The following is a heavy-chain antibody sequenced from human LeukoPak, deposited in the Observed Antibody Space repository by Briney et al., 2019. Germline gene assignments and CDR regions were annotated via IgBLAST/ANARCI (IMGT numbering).Heavy chain of an antibody. CDR3: ARVVATRAFDY. D-gene: IGHD5-12*01. CDR2: IFYDGSS. J-gene: IGHJ4*02. Sequence: SETLSLTCTVSSGSIRNSNYYWGWIRQPPGKGLEWIGSIFYDGSSDYNPSLKSRVTISVDTSKNKFSLKVNSVTAADTAVYYCARVVATRAFDYWGQGTLVTVSS. CDR1: SGSIRNSNYY. V-gene: IGHV4-39*01.